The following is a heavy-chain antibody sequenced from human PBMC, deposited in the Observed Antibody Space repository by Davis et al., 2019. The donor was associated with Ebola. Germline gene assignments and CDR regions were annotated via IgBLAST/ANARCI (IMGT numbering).Heavy chain of an antibody. D-gene: IGHD3-3*01. CDR2: ISYDGSNK. Sequence: GESLKISCAASGFTFSSYGMHWVRQAPGKGLEWVAVISYDGSNKYYADSVKGRFTISRDNSKNTLYLQMNSLRAEDTAVYYCAKVSVDFWSGYNNYYYYYMDVWGKGTTVTVSS. V-gene: IGHV3-30*18. J-gene: IGHJ6*03. CDR3: AKVSVDFWSGYNNYYYYYMDV. CDR1: GFTFSSYG.